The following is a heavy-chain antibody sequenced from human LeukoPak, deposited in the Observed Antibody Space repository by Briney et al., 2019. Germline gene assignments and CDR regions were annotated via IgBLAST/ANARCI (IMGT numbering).Heavy chain of an antibody. Sequence: GGSLRLSCAASGFTVSSNYMSWVRQAPGKGLEWVSVIYSGGSTYYADSVKGRFTISRDNSKNTLYLQMNSLRAEDTAVYYCARVDSDSSGYYYYYYMDVWGKGTTVTVSS. V-gene: IGHV3-66*01. CDR3: ARVDSDSSGYYYYYYMDV. J-gene: IGHJ6*03. CDR2: IYSGGST. D-gene: IGHD3-22*01. CDR1: GFTVSSNY.